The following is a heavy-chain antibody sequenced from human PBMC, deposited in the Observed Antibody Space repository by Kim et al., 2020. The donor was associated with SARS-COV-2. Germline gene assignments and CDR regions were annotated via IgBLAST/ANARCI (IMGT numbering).Heavy chain of an antibody. V-gene: IGHV3-43D*03. D-gene: IGHD5-12*01. CDR3: AKDILPSGCYYFDY. Sequence: YAESVKGRFTISRDNSKNSLYLQMNSLRAEDTALYYCAKDILPSGCYYFDYWGQGTLVTVSS. J-gene: IGHJ4*02.